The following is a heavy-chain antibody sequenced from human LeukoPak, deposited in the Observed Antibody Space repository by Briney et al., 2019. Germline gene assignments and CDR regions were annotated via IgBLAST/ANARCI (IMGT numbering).Heavy chain of an antibody. CDR1: GYTFTYYY. Sequence: ASVKVSCKASGYTFTYYYLHWVRQAPGQGLEGMGIINPSGSSTTYAQKFQGRVTMTRDMSATTVFMELSSLRSEDTAVYYCARVGDYGDSNIDYWGQGTLVTVSS. CDR3: ARVGDYGDSNIDY. J-gene: IGHJ4*02. V-gene: IGHV1-46*01. D-gene: IGHD4-17*01. CDR2: INPSGSST.